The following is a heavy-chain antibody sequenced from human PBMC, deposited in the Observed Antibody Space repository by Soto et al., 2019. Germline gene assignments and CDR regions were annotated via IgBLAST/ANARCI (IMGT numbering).Heavy chain of an antibody. D-gene: IGHD2-15*01. V-gene: IGHV6-1*01. CDR2: TYYRSKWYN. CDR3: ARGKYSGFDV. CDR1: GDSFSSNGVA. Sequence: SQTLPLTCAISGDSFSSNGVAWNWIRQSPSRGLEWLGRTYYRSKWYNDYAVSVKSRITVNPDTSKNQFSLQLSSVTPEDTAVYYCARGKYSGFDVSSKGTIVTGS. J-gene: IGHJ3*01.